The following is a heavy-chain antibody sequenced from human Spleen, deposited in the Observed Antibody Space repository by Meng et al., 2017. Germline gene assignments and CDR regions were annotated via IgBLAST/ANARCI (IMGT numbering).Heavy chain of an antibody. CDR3: SGHVDY. CDR2: IETKSEGGTA. CDR1: GVSFTDAW. J-gene: IGHJ4*01. V-gene: IGHV3-15*04. Sequence: VQLVESGGGSVKPGGSLRLSCVASGVSFTDAWMSWVRQAPGKGLEWVGRIETKSEGGTADYAAPVKGRFSISRDDSKNTLYLQMNSLKTEDTAVYYCSGHVDYWGHGTLVTVSS.